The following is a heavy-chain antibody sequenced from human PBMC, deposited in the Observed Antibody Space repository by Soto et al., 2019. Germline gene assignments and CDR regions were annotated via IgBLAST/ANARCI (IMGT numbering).Heavy chain of an antibody. Sequence: QVQLVESGGGVVQPGRSLRLSCAASGFTFSSYGMHWVRQAPGKGLEWVAVIWYDGSNKYYADSVKGRFTISRDNSKNTLYLQMNSLRAEDTAVYYCAREMTTVTYYYNYGMDVWGQRTTVTVSS. D-gene: IGHD4-17*01. CDR1: GFTFSSYG. CDR2: IWYDGSNK. J-gene: IGHJ6*02. V-gene: IGHV3-33*01. CDR3: AREMTTVTYYYNYGMDV.